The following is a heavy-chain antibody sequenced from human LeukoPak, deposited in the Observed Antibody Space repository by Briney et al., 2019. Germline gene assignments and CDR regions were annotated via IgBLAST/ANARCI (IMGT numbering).Heavy chain of an antibody. D-gene: IGHD3-22*01. J-gene: IGHJ4*02. V-gene: IGHV3-23*01. CDR1: GFTLPYG. Sequence: GGSLRLSCVVSGFTLPYGMSWVRQAPGKGLEWVSCVSATGYTTSYADSVKGRFTISRDNAKNTVFLQMDSLRADDTAVYYCAKGAVGKTESSGYPPHFDYWGQGTLVTVSS. CDR2: VSATGYTT. CDR3: AKGAVGKTESSGYPPHFDY.